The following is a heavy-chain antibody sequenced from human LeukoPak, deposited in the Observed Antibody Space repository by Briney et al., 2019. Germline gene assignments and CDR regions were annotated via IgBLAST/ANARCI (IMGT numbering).Heavy chain of an antibody. J-gene: IGHJ4*02. CDR3: ATVLIPEETAYRTQYYFDS. Sequence: SETLSLNCTVSGGSIISGAYYWSWVRQRPGKGLEWIGHIYVRGSTYYNPALARRVSISVDTSKGEFSLTLSSVTAADTAVYYCATVLIPEETAYRTQYYFDSWGQGTLVTVSS. D-gene: IGHD1-26*01. V-gene: IGHV4-31*03. CDR1: GGSIISGAYY. CDR2: IYVRGST.